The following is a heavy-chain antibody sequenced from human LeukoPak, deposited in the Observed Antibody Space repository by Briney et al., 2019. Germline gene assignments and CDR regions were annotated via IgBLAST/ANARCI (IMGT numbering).Heavy chain of an antibody. D-gene: IGHD2-2*01. CDR3: AKSSCSSTSCSRIDY. CDR2: ISHDGSNK. J-gene: IGHJ4*02. V-gene: IGHV3-30-3*02. Sequence: GRSLRLSCAASGFTFSGYGLHWVRQAPGKGLEWVAVISHDGSNKYYADSVKGRFTISRDNSNNTLYLQMNSLRAEDTAVYYCAKSSCSSTSCSRIDYWGQGTLVTVSS. CDR1: GFTFSGYG.